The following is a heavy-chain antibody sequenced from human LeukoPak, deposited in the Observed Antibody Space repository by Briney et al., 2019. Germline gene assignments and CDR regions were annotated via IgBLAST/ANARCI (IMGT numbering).Heavy chain of an antibody. V-gene: IGHV1-46*01. CDR1: GYTFTSYY. CDR2: INPSGCST. J-gene: IGHJ5*02. Sequence: ASVKVSCKASGYTFTSYYMHWVRQAPGQGLEWMGIINPSGCSTSYAQKFQGRVTMTTDTSTSTVYMEVRGLRSDDTAMYYCARDVGITVADSFDPWGQGTLVTVSS. D-gene: IGHD6-13*01. CDR3: ARDVGITVADSFDP.